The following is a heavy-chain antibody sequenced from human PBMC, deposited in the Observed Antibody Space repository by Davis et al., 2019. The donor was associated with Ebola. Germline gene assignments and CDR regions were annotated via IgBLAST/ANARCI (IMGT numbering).Heavy chain of an antibody. CDR2: IKDDGSEE. D-gene: IGHD5-18*01. J-gene: IGHJ4*02. CDR1: GFTLSTYW. Sequence: GESLKISCAASGFTLSTYWMMWVCQAPGKGLEWVASIKDDGSEEYYVDSVKGRFTVSRDNAKNSLYLQMNSLRAEDTAVYYCAKDGYSYGYGRGGVDYWGQGTLVTVSS. V-gene: IGHV3-7*03. CDR3: AKDGYSYGYGRGGVDY.